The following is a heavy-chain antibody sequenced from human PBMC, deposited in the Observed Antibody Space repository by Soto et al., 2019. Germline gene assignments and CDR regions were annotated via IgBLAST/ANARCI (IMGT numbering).Heavy chain of an antibody. CDR2: IIPMFDTT. CDR3: ARGRLIGVAPTHDYYGMEV. V-gene: IGHV1-69*01. Sequence: QVQLVQSGAEVKKPGSSVKVSCKASGGTFSSYVISWVRQAPGQGLEWMGGIIPMFDTTSYAQKFQGRVTITAHEATRTARMELSSLTSEDTAVYYCARGRLIGVAPTHDYYGMEVWCQGTTVTVSS. CDR1: GGTFSSYV. D-gene: IGHD6-19*01. J-gene: IGHJ6*02.